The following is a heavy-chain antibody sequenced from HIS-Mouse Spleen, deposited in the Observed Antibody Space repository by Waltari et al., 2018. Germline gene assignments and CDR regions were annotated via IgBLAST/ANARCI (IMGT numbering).Heavy chain of an antibody. V-gene: IGHV1-18*01. CDR2: ISAYNGNT. CDR1: GYTFTSYG. CDR3: ARDPGQWLVYYYYGMDV. Sequence: QVQLVQSGAEVTKPGASVKVSCKASGYTFTSYGISWVRQAPGQGLEWMGWISAYNGNTNYAQKLQGRVTMTTDTSTSTAYMELRSLRSDDTAVYYCARDPGQWLVYYYYGMDVWGQGTTVTVSS. D-gene: IGHD6-19*01. J-gene: IGHJ6*02.